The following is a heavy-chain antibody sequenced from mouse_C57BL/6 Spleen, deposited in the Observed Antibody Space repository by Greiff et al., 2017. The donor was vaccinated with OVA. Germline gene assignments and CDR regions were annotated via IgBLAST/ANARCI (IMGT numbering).Heavy chain of an antibody. D-gene: IGHD4-1*02. Sequence: VQLQQPGAELVRPGSSVKLSCKASGYTFTSYWMDWVKQRPGQGLEWIGNIYPSDSETHYNQKFKDKATLTVDKSSSTDYMQLSSLTSEDSAVYYCARWPTGRVAWFAYWGQGTLVTVSA. CDR1: GYTFTSYW. CDR3: ARWPTGRVAWFAY. CDR2: IYPSDSET. J-gene: IGHJ3*01. V-gene: IGHV1-61*01.